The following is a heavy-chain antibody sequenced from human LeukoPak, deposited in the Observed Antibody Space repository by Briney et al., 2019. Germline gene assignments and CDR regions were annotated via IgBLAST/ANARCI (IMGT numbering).Heavy chain of an antibody. CDR3: ARGRIYYDSTGYGY. D-gene: IGHD3-22*01. Sequence: SETLSLTCTVSGGSINNYYWNWIRQPPGRGLEWIGNIYYSGSTNYNPSLKSRVTISVDTSKNQFSLKLSSVTAADTAVYYCARGRIYYDSTGYGYWGQGTLVTVSS. CDR1: GGSINNYY. J-gene: IGHJ4*02. V-gene: IGHV4-59*01. CDR2: IYYSGST.